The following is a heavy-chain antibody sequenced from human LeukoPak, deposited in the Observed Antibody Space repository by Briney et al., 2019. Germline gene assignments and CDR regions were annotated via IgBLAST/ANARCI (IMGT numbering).Heavy chain of an antibody. J-gene: IGHJ4*02. V-gene: IGHV1-2*02. CDR3: AKVIIGHDSSSNFDD. CDR2: VNPNSGDT. D-gene: IGHD3-22*01. Sequence: ASVNVSCKASGYTFTAYYMHWVRQAPGQDPEWMGWVNPNSGDTRYSPNFQGRVTITRDTSITTAYMELSRLRSDDTAVYYCAKVIIGHDSSSNFDDWGQGPLVTVSS. CDR1: GYTFTAYY.